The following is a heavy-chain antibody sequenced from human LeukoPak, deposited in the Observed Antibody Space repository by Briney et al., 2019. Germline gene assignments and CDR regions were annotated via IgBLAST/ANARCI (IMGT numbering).Heavy chain of an antibody. CDR2: ISTYNGNT. V-gene: IGHV1-18*01. J-gene: IGHJ3*02. CDR1: GYTFSSYS. Sequence: ASVKVSCKASGYTFSSYSISWVRQAPGQGLEWMGWISTYNGNTNYAQKLQGRVTMTTDTSTSTAYMELRSLRSDDTAVYYCARVSSSSSNGAFDIWGQGTMVTVSS. D-gene: IGHD6-6*01. CDR3: ARVSSSSSNGAFDI.